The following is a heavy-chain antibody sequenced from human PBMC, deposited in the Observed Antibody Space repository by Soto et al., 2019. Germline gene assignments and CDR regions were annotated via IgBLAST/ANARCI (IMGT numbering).Heavy chain of an antibody. J-gene: IGHJ4*02. D-gene: IGHD5-12*01. CDR3: MRGNTGYGNFDY. V-gene: IGHV3-74*01. CDR2: IYRDGTT. CDR1: GFSLNNYW. Sequence: EVQLEESGGGLFQPGGSLRLTCAVSGFSLNNYWMHWVRQRPGKGLVWVARIYRDGTTSYADSVKGRFTISRDNAKNTVSLQMNSLKDEETAVYYCMRGNTGYGNFDYWGQGTLVTVSS.